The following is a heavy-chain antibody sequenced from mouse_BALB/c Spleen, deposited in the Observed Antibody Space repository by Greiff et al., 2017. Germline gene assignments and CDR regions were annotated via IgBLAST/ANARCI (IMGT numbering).Heavy chain of an antibody. CDR3: TTITTAHFDY. Sequence: VQLQQSGAELVKPGASVKLSCKASGYTFTSYYMYWVKQRPGQGLEWIGEINPSNGGTNFNEKFKSKATLTVDKSSSTAYMQLSSLTSEDSAVYYCTTITTAHFDYWGQGTTLTVSS. D-gene: IGHD1-2*01. CDR2: INPSNGGT. J-gene: IGHJ2*01. V-gene: IGHV1S81*02. CDR1: GYTFTSYY.